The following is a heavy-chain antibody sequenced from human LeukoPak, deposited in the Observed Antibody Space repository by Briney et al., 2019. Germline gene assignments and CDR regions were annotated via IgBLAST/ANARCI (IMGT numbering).Heavy chain of an antibody. CDR1: GFIFSNYG. D-gene: IGHD2-15*01. CDR2: ISPDGSST. V-gene: IGHV3-74*01. Sequence: GGSLRLSCAASGFIFSNYGMHWVRQVPGKGLVWVSRISPDGSSTSYADSVKGRFTISRDNARNTLYVQMNNLRAEDTAVYYCVKDHRIGAGCYSESLDYWGQGTLVAVSS. CDR3: VKDHRIGAGCYSESLDY. J-gene: IGHJ4*02.